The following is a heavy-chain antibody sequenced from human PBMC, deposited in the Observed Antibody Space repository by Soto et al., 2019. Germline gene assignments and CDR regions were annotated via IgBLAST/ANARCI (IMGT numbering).Heavy chain of an antibody. V-gene: IGHV3-23*01. CDR2: ITSGGST. D-gene: IGHD4-17*01. CDR1: GFTFSSYA. CDR3: AKAPDDYGDYIGWFDP. Sequence: GGSLRLSCAASGFTFSSYAMSWVRQAPGKGLEWVSAITSGGSTYYADSVKGRFTISRDNSKNTLYLQMNSLRAEDTAVYYCAKAPDDYGDYIGWFDPWGQGTLVTVSS. J-gene: IGHJ5*02.